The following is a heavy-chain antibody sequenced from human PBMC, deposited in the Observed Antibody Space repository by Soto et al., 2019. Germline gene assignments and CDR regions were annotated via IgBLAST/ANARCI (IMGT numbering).Heavy chain of an antibody. CDR2: IYYSGST. Sequence: SETLSLTCTVFGGSVSSYYWGWIRQSPGKGLEWIGYIYYSGSTKYKPSLKSRVTISVDTSKNQFSLKVSSATAADTAVYYYARHSNRNYGLYYFDYWGLGALVTVSS. CDR3: ARHSNRNYGLYYFDY. CDR1: GGSVSSYY. V-gene: IGHV4-59*08. D-gene: IGHD4-4*01. J-gene: IGHJ4*02.